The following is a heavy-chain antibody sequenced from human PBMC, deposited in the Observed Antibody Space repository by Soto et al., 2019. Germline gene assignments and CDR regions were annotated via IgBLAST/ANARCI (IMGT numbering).Heavy chain of an antibody. CDR2: IYSGGST. J-gene: IGHJ6*03. V-gene: IGHV3-53*04. CDR3: ARDGDYGDYLPYGDYYYYMDV. D-gene: IGHD4-17*01. CDR1: GFTVSSNY. Sequence: GGSLRLSCAASGFTVSSNYMSWVRQAPGKGLEWVSVIYSGGSTYYADSVKGRFTISRHNSKNTLYLQMNSLRAEDTAVYYCARDGDYGDYLPYGDYYYYMDVWGKGTTVTVSS.